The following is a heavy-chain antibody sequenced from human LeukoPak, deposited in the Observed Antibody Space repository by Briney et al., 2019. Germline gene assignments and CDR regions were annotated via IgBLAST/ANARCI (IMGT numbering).Heavy chain of an antibody. Sequence: SETLSLTCTASGGSISGYYWSWIRQPPGKGLEWIGHIYYSGSTNYNPSLKSRVTISVDSSKNQFSLKLNSVTAADTAVYYCARDRAWSAYYYYFDYWGQGTLVTVSS. CDR3: ARDRAWSAYYYYFDY. J-gene: IGHJ4*02. V-gene: IGHV4-59*01. D-gene: IGHD3-3*01. CDR1: GGSISGYY. CDR2: IYYSGST.